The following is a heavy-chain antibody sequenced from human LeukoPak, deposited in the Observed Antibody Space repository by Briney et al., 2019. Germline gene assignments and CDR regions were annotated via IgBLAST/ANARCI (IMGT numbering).Heavy chain of an antibody. CDR2: IKSKTDGGTT. CDR1: GFTFSNAW. V-gene: IGHV3-15*01. Sequence: GGSLRLSCAASGFTFSNAWMSWVRQAPGKGLEWVGRIKSKTDGGTTDYAAPVKGRFTISRDDSKNTLYLQMNSLKTEDTAVYYCTTSYSGYDSDAFDIWGQGTMVTVSS. CDR3: TTSYSGYDSDAFDI. J-gene: IGHJ3*02. D-gene: IGHD5-12*01.